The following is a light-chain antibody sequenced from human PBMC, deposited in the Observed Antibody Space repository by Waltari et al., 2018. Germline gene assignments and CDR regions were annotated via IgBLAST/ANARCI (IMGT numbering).Light chain of an antibody. V-gene: IGLV2-14*01. CDR1: SSDVGPYNY. CDR2: EVS. CDR3: SSYTSSSTYV. Sequence: QSALTQPASVSGSPGQSITISCNGTSSDVGPYNYVSGYQQHPGKVPKLMIYEVSNRPSGVSNRFSGSKSGNTASLTISGLQAEDEADYYCSSYTSSSTYVFGTGTSVTVL. J-gene: IGLJ1*01.